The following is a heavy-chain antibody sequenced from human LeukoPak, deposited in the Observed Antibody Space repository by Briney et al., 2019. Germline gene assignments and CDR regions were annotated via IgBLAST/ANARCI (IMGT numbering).Heavy chain of an antibody. CDR3: ARRHPRTGAEIDF. CDR2: INPVDSNT. CDR1: GYVFTTFW. Sequence: GESLKISCKASGYVFTTFWIGWVRQMPGRGLEWIAIINPVDSNTRYNPSFQGEVTISVDNYICTAYLQLTSVQASDTAIYDCARRHPRTGAEIDFWGPGTLVTVSS. J-gene: IGHJ4*02. D-gene: IGHD2-8*02. V-gene: IGHV5-51*01.